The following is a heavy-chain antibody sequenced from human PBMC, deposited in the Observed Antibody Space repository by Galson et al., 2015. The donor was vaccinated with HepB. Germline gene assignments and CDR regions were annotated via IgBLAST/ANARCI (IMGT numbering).Heavy chain of an antibody. CDR1: GGSISRSDFC. D-gene: IGHD6-13*01. V-gene: IGHV4-39*01. J-gene: IGHJ4*02. Sequence: ETLSLTCTVSGGSISRSDFCWGWIRQPPGKGLEWIGSILYSGNTYYNPSLKSRVTISVDTSKNQFSLRLSSVTAADTAVYYCARPYHSSPGWGQGTLVTVSS. CDR2: ILYSGNT. CDR3: ARPYHSSPG.